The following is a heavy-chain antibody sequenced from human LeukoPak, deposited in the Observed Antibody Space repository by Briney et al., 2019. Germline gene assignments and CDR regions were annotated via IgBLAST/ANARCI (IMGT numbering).Heavy chain of an antibody. J-gene: IGHJ6*02. CDR1: GYTFTGYY. Sequence: ASVKVSCKASGYTFTGYYMHWVPQAPGQGLEWMGWINPNSGGTNYAQKFQGRVTMTRDTSISTAYMELSRLRSDDTAVYYCARSLLSPSNSSSWYPSYYYDYYGTDVWGQGTTVTVSS. CDR3: ARSLLSPSNSSSWYPSYYYDYYGTDV. V-gene: IGHV1-2*02. D-gene: IGHD6-13*01. CDR2: INPNSGGT.